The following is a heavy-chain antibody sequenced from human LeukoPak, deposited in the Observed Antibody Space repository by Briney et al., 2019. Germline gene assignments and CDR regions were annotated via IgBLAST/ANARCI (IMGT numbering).Heavy chain of an antibody. CDR1: GGSLSSYY. CDR2: IYYSGST. D-gene: IGHD4-23*01. CDR3: ATYDYGGNPDY. J-gene: IGHJ4*02. V-gene: IGHV4-59*01. Sequence: SETLSLTCTVSGGSLSSYYWSWIRQPPGKGLEWIGYIYYSGSTNYNPSLKSRVTISVDTSKNQFSLKLSSVTAADTAVYYCATYDYGGNPDYWGQGTLVTVSS.